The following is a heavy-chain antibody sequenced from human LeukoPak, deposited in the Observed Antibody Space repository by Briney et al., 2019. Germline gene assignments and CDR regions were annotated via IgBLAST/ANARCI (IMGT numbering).Heavy chain of an antibody. CDR2: ISAYNGNT. J-gene: IGHJ4*02. CDR3: ARTSLRMIVVPPGY. Sequence: ASVKVSCKASGYTFTSYGISRVRQAPGQGLEWMGWISAYNGNTNYAQKLQGRVTMTTDTSTSTAYMELRSLRSDDTAVYYCARTSLRMIVVPPGYWGQGTLVTVSS. V-gene: IGHV1-18*01. CDR1: GYTFTSYG. D-gene: IGHD3-22*01.